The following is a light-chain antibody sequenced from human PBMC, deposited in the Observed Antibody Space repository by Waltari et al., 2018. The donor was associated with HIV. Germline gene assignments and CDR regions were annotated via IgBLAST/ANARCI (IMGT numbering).Light chain of an antibody. J-gene: IGKJ1*01. V-gene: IGKV2-28*01. Sequence: DIVMTQSPLSLPVTPGEPASIPCRSSQSLLHSNGYNYLDWYLQKPGQSPQLLISLGSNRASGVPDRFSGSGSGTDFTLKISRVEAEDVGIYYCMQALQTPRTFGQGTKVEI. CDR1: QSLLHSNGYNY. CDR2: LGS. CDR3: MQALQTPRT.